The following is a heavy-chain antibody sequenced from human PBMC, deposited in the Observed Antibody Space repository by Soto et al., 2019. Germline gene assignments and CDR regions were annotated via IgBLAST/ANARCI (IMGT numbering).Heavy chain of an antibody. CDR2: INHSGST. V-gene: IGHV4-34*01. CDR3: ARGGVDIVATERFYYFDY. D-gene: IGHD5-12*01. CDR1: GGSFSGYY. J-gene: IGHJ4*02. Sequence: SETLSLTCAVYGGSFSGYYWSWIRQPPGKGLEWIGEINHSGSTNYNPSLKSRVTISVDTSKNQFSLRLSSVTAADTAVYYCARGGVDIVATERFYYFDYWGQGTLVTVSS.